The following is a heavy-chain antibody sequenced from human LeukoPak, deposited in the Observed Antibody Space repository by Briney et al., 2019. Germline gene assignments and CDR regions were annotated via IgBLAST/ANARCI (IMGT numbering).Heavy chain of an antibody. CDR3: AELGITMIGGV. CDR2: ISSSGSTI. D-gene: IGHD3-10*02. Sequence: GGSLRLSCAASGFTFSSYEMNWVRQAPGKGLEWVSYISSSGSTIYYADSVKGRFTISRDNAKNSLYLQTNSLSAEDTAVYYCAELGITMIGGVWGKGTTVTISS. J-gene: IGHJ6*04. V-gene: IGHV3-48*03. CDR1: GFTFSSYE.